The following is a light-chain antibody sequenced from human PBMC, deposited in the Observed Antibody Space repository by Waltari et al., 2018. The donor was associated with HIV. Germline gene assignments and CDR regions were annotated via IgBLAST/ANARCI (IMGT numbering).Light chain of an antibody. V-gene: IGLV2-23*02. J-gene: IGLJ1*01. CDR2: EVT. CDR3: CSCPRSGIRYV. Sequence: QSALTQPAPVYGSHGQSITISSTGTSRNVGSDELVSWYQQHPGEAPNLIIYEVTRRPSGVSNRFSGSKSGNTASLTISGLQAEDEADYYCCSCPRSGIRYVFGTGTKVTVL. CDR1: SRNVGSDEL.